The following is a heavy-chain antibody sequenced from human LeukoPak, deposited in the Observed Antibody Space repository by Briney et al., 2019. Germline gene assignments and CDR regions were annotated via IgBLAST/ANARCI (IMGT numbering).Heavy chain of an antibody. CDR3: ARGPRQSGSYWGRY. Sequence: SVKVSCKASGGTFSSYAISWVRQAPGQGLERMGGIIPIFGTANYAQKFQGRVTNTTDESTSTAYMELSSLRSQDTAVYYCARGPRQSGSYWGRYWGQGTLVTVCS. D-gene: IGHD1-26*01. V-gene: IGHV1-69*05. CDR2: IIPIFGTA. CDR1: GGTFSSYA. J-gene: IGHJ4*02.